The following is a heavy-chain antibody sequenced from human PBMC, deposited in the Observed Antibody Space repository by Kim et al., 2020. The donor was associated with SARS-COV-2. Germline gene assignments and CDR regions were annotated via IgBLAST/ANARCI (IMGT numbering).Heavy chain of an antibody. CDR1: GGSISSYY. V-gene: IGHV4-59*08. CDR2: IYYSGST. CDR3: ARHRGSGFDY. D-gene: IGHD3-10*01. Sequence: SETLSLTCNVSGGSISSYYWSWIRQPPGKGLEWIGYIYYSGSTNYNPSLKSRVTISVDTSKNQFSLKLGSVTAADTAVYYCARHRGSGFDYWGQGTLVTVSS. J-gene: IGHJ4*02.